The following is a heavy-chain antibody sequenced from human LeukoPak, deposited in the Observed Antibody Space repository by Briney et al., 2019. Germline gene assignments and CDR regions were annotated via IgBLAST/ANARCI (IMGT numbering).Heavy chain of an antibody. V-gene: IGHV4-39*06. CDR2: MYYTGNT. J-gene: IGHJ4*02. D-gene: IGHD3-10*01. CDR1: GGSISSSSYY. CDR3: ARVGAVLLWFGEFDY. Sequence: SETLSLTCTVSGGSISSSSYYWGWIRQPPGKGLEWIGSMYYTGNTNCNPSLKSRVTISVDRSKNQFPLNLRSVTAADTAVYYCARVGAVLLWFGEFDYWGQGAQVTVSS.